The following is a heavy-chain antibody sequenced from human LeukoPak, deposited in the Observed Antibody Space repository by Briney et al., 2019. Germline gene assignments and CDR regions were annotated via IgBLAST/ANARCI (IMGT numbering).Heavy chain of an antibody. Sequence: GPLRLSCAASGFTFSSYAMSWVRQAPGKGLEWVSAISGSGGSTYYADSVKGRFTISRDNSKNTLYLQMNSLRAEDTAVYYCAKYSGSFPYFDYWGQGTLVTVSS. D-gene: IGHD1-26*01. CDR3: AKYSGSFPYFDY. CDR2: ISGSGGST. CDR1: GFTFSSYA. V-gene: IGHV3-23*01. J-gene: IGHJ4*02.